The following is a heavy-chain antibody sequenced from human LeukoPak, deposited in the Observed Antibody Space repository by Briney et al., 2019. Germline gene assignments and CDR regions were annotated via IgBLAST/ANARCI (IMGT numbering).Heavy chain of an antibody. CDR2: ISYDGSND. Sequence: GGSLRLSCAASGFSFRSYGMHWVRQAPGKGLEWVAVISYDGSNDFYADSVKGRFTISRDNSKNTLYLQMNSLRAEDTAVYYCARAPTGGYSYGAFDYWGQGTLVTVSS. CDR1: GFSFRSYG. J-gene: IGHJ4*02. CDR3: ARAPTGGYSYGAFDY. V-gene: IGHV3-30*03. D-gene: IGHD5-18*01.